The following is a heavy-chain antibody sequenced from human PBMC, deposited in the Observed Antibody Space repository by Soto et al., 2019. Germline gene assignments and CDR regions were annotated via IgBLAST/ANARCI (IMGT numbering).Heavy chain of an antibody. V-gene: IGHV1-69*08. D-gene: IGHD2-2*01. Sequence: QVQLVQSGAEVKKPGSSVKVSCKASGGTFSRYSITWVRQAPGHGLEWIGRIIPIFGIASYAQKFQGRVTITAEESTSTVYMELGSLRSDDAALYYCAREDRDRETGLVPAAIDGMDVWGQGTTVTVSS. CDR3: AREDRDRETGLVPAAIDGMDV. CDR1: GGTFSRYS. J-gene: IGHJ6*02. CDR2: IIPIFGIA.